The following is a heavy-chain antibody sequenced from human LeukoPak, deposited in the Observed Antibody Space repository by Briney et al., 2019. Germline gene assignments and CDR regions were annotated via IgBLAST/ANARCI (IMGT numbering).Heavy chain of an antibody. Sequence: SETLSLTCTVSGYFSTSYYWGWIRQPPGKGLEWIASIRHDGHTYYNASLKSQVTISVDMPRNQFYLRLNSLTAADTAVYYCARQVATKGGWAFDVWGQGTMVTVSS. CDR3: ARQVATKGGWAFDV. CDR2: IRHDGHT. J-gene: IGHJ3*01. CDR1: GYFSTSYY. D-gene: IGHD5-12*01. V-gene: IGHV4-38-2*02.